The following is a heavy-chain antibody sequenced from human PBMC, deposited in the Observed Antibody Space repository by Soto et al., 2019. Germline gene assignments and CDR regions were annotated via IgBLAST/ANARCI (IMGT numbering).Heavy chain of an antibody. V-gene: IGHV3-7*01. Sequence: GGSLRLSCAASGFTFSSYWVSWVRQAPGKGLEWVANIKQDGSEKYYVDSVKGRFTISRDNAKNSLYLQMNSLRAEDTAVYYCARGSDAFDIWGQGTMVTVSS. J-gene: IGHJ3*02. CDR3: ARGSDAFDI. CDR1: GFTFSSYW. D-gene: IGHD6-6*01. CDR2: IKQDGSEK.